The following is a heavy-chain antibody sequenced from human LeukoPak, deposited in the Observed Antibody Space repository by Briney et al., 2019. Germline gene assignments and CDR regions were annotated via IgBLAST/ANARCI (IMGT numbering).Heavy chain of an antibody. CDR3: ARATVTRWFDP. V-gene: IGHV3-33*01. J-gene: IGHJ5*02. CDR1: GFTFSSYG. CDR2: IWYDGSNK. D-gene: IGHD4-17*01. Sequence: GRSLRLSCAASGFTFSSYGMHWVRQAPGKGLEWVAVIWYDGSNKYYADSVKGRFTISRDNSKNTLYLQMNSLRAEDTAVYYCARATVTRWFDPWGQGTLVTVSS.